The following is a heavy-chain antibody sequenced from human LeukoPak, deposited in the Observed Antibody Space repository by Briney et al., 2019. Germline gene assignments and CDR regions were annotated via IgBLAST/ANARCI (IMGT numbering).Heavy chain of an antibody. J-gene: IGHJ4*02. CDR2: IRSSSNII. CDR3: ARGGHYDTSNHHDY. Sequence: GGSLRLSCAASGFTFSSYSMNWVRQAPGKGLEWVSYIRSSSNIIYYADSVKGRFTISRDNTKNSLYLQMNSLRAEDTAVYYCARGGHYDTSNHHDYWGQGTLVTVSS. CDR1: GFTFSSYS. D-gene: IGHD3-22*01. V-gene: IGHV3-48*04.